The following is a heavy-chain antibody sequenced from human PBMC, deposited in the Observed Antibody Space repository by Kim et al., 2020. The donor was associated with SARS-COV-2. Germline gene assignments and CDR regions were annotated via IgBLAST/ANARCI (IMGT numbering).Heavy chain of an antibody. CDR3: ARDSDYDFWSGTREAFDI. V-gene: IGHV3-11*06. D-gene: IGHD3-3*01. J-gene: IGHJ3*02. Sequence: KGRFTISRDNAKNSLYLQMNSLRAEDTAVYYCARDSDYDFWSGTREAFDIWGQGTMVTVSS.